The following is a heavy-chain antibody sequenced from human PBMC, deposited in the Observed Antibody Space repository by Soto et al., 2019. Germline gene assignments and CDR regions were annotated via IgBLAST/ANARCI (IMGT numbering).Heavy chain of an antibody. D-gene: IGHD6-13*01. V-gene: IGHV3-48*02. CDR1: GFTLNNYN. CDR3: GSGLVSSATGGTRY. J-gene: IGHJ4*02. Sequence: EVQLVESGGGLVQPGGSLRLSCAASGFTLNNYNMNWVRQAPGKGLESISFITSSNTIYYADSVKGRFTISRDNAKNSPYPQMNSLRDEDTAVYYCGSGLVSSATGGTRYWGQGTLVTVSS. CDR2: ITSSNTI.